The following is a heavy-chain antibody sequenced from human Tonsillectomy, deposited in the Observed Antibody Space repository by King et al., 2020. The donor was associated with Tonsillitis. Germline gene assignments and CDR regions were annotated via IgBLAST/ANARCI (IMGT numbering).Heavy chain of an antibody. CDR2: ISYDGSNK. J-gene: IGHJ6*02. V-gene: IGHV3-30-3*01. CDR3: ARDRGEAVAGTYYYYYGMDV. D-gene: IGHD6-19*01. CDR1: GFTFSSYA. Sequence: QLVQSGGGVVQPGRSLRLSCAASGFTFSSYAMHWVRQAPGKGLEWVAVISYDGSNKYYADSVKGRFTISRDNSKNTLYLQMNSLRAEDTAVYYCARDRGEAVAGTYYYYYGMDVWGQGTTVTVSS.